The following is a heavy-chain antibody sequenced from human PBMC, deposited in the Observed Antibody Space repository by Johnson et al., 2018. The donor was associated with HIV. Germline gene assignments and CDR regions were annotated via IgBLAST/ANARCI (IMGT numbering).Heavy chain of an antibody. Sequence: EVQLVESGGGVVQPGRSLRLSCAASGFTFSNAWMNWVRQAPGKGLEWVANIKQDGSEKYYVDSLRGRFTISRDNAKNSLSLQMTSLRAEDTAIYYCAREGRFLGAFDIWGQGTMVTVSS. J-gene: IGHJ3*02. CDR3: AREGRFLGAFDI. CDR1: GFTFSNAW. D-gene: IGHD2/OR15-2a*01. CDR2: IKQDGSEK. V-gene: IGHV3-7*03.